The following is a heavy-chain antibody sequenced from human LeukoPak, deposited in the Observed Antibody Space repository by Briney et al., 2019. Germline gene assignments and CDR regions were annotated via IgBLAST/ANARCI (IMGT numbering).Heavy chain of an antibody. CDR3: ARGPWASGGTGYNYYGMDV. J-gene: IGHJ6*02. V-gene: IGHV3-23*01. CDR1: GFTFSSYA. Sequence: PGRSLRLSCAASGFTFSSYAVSWVRQAAGKGLEWVSGISGSGGRTFYADSAKGRFTISRDNSKNMLYLQMNSLRAEDTALYYCARGPWASGGTGYNYYGMDVWGQGTTVTVSS. CDR2: ISGSGGRT. D-gene: IGHD6-19*01.